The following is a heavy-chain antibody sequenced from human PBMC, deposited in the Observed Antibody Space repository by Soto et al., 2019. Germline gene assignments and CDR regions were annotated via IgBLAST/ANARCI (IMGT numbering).Heavy chain of an antibody. CDR3: ARDVGYCSGGSCRYYYYYYGMDV. D-gene: IGHD2-15*01. Sequence: GGSLRLSCAASGFTFSSYWMHWVRQAPGKGLVWVSRINSDGSSTSYADSVKGRFTISRDNAKNTLYLQMNSLRAEDTAVYYCARDVGYCSGGSCRYYYYYYGMDVWGQGTTVTVSS. CDR2: INSDGSST. V-gene: IGHV3-74*01. J-gene: IGHJ6*02. CDR1: GFTFSSYW.